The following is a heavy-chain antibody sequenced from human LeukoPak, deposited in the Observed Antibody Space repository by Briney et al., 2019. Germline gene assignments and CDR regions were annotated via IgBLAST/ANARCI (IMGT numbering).Heavy chain of an antibody. CDR3: ARTVLLWFGELSPRYMDV. Sequence: SETLSLTCTVSGGSISSYYWSWIRQPPGKGLEWIGYIYYSGSTYYNPSLRSRVTISVDTSKNQFSLKLSSVTAADTAVYYCARTVLLWFGELSPRYMDVWGKGTTVTISS. J-gene: IGHJ6*03. CDR2: IYYSGST. D-gene: IGHD3-10*01. CDR1: GGSISSYY. V-gene: IGHV4-59*08.